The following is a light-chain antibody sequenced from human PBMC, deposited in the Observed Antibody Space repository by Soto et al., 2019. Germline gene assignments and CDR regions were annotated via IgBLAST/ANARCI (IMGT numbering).Light chain of an antibody. V-gene: IGKV3-15*01. CDR3: QQDNNGPTWT. CDR2: GAS. J-gene: IGKJ1*01. CDR1: QSVSSN. Sequence: EIVLTQSPGTLSLSPGEMATLSCRASQSVSSNLAWYQQKPGQAPRLLIYGASTRATGIPARFSGSGSGTEFTLTISSLQSEDFAVYYCQQDNNGPTWTFGQGTKVDIK.